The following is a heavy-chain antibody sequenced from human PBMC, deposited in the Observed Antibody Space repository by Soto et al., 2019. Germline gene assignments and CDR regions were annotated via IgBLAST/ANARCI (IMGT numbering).Heavy chain of an antibody. CDR1: GGSISSGGYS. J-gene: IGHJ6*02. D-gene: IGHD3-3*01. CDR3: ARGTSVGITIFGRVGGMDV. V-gene: IGHV4-30-2*01. Sequence: SETLSLTCAVSGGSISSGGYSWSWIRRPPGKGLEWIGYIYHSGSTYYNPSLKSRVTISVDTAKNQFSLKLSSVTAADTAVYYCARGTSVGITIFGRVGGMDVWGQGTTVTVSS. CDR2: IYHSGST.